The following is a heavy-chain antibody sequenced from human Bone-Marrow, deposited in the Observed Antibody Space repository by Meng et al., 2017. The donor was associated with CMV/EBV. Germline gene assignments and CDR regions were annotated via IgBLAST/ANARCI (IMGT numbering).Heavy chain of an antibody. V-gene: IGHV3-30*02. D-gene: IGHD6-13*01. CDR3: ARVQRGYSSSWTSFDY. Sequence: GESLKISCAASGFTFSSYAMSWVRQAPGKGLEWAAFIRYDGSNKYYADSVKGRFTISRDNSKNTLYLQMNSLRAEDTAVYYCARVQRGYSSSWTSFDYWGQGTLVTVSS. CDR2: IRYDGSNK. J-gene: IGHJ4*02. CDR1: GFTFSSYA.